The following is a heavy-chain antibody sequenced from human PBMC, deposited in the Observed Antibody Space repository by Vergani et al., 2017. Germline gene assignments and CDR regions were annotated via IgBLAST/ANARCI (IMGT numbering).Heavy chain of an antibody. CDR2: LCPSGST. CDR1: GAPISYRW. CDR3: ATGAGPFDI. Sequence: QVQMQESGPGLVKTSETLSLTCSASGAPISYRWWSWLRQPAGKGLEWIGRLCPSGSTNYKPSLKSRVTMSIDTSKNQFSLKLTSVTAADTAVYYCATGAGPFDIWGQGTLVTVSS. D-gene: IGHD7-27*01. J-gene: IGHJ4*02. V-gene: IGHV4-4*07.